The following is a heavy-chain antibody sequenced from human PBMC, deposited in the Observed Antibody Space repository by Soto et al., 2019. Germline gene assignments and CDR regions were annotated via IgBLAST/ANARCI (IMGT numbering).Heavy chain of an antibody. V-gene: IGHV3-15*07. CDR3: TTTFFWAYYDILTGPIFDY. CDR1: GFTFSNAW. J-gene: IGHJ4*02. D-gene: IGHD3-9*01. CDR2: IKSKTDGGTT. Sequence: GGSLRLSCAASGFTFSNAWMNWVRQAPGKGLEWVGRIKSKTDGGTTDYAAPVKGRFTISRDDSKNTLYLQMNSLKTEDTAVYYCTTTFFWAYYDILTGPIFDYWGQGTLVTVSS.